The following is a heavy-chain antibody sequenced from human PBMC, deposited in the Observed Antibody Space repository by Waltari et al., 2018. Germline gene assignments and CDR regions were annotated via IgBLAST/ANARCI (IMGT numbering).Heavy chain of an antibody. Sequence: EVQLVESGGTLVKPGGSLRLSCVASGFAFNTHSMGWVRQAPGKGLEWVSSITSRSSHIYYADSVKGRFIISRDNTRNSLYLQINSLRAEDTAVYYCARVAPGVEADSIHYYYMDVWGKGTTVTISS. CDR1: GFAFNTHS. J-gene: IGHJ6*03. D-gene: IGHD6-13*01. V-gene: IGHV3-21*01. CDR3: ARVAPGVEADSIHYYYMDV. CDR2: ITSRSSHI.